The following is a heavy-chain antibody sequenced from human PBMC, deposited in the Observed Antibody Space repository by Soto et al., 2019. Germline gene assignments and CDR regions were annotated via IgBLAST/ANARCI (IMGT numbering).Heavy chain of an antibody. D-gene: IGHD4-4*01. CDR3: SRAGILTTPYYFDY. J-gene: IGHJ4*02. Sequence: EVQLVESGGALVQPGGSLRLSCAASGFTFSDHYMDWVRQAPGKGLEWVGRIRNKANSYTTEYAASVKGRFTISRDDSKHSLYLQMNSLKTEDTAVYYCSRAGILTTPYYFDYWGQGTLVTVSS. CDR2: IRNKANSYTT. V-gene: IGHV3-72*01. CDR1: GFTFSDHY.